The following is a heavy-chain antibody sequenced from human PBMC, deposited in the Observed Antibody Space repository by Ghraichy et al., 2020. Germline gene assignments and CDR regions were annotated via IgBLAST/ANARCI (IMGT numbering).Heavy chain of an antibody. D-gene: IGHD3-22*01. CDR1: GFTFGSYW. CDR3: VRSNGYLDY. Sequence: GGSLRLSCAASGFTFGSYWMHWVRQAPGKGLVWVSHISSDERTTNYADSVKGRFTISRDNAKNTLYLQMNSLRAEDTALYYCVRSNGYLDYWGQGTLVTVSS. CDR2: ISSDERTT. V-gene: IGHV3-74*01. J-gene: IGHJ4*02.